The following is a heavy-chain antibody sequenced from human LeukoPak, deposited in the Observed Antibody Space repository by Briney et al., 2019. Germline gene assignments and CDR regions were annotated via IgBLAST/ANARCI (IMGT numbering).Heavy chain of an antibody. D-gene: IGHD5-12*01. J-gene: IGHJ4*02. Sequence: GASVKVSCKASGYGFTAYYMHWVRQAPGQGLEWMGWINPNSGGTNYARKFQGRVTMTRDTSISTGYMELRRLRSDDTAVYYCASSVISGSLGVDYWGQGTLVTVSS. CDR2: INPNSGGT. CDR1: GYGFTAYY. CDR3: ASSVISGSLGVDY. V-gene: IGHV1-2*02.